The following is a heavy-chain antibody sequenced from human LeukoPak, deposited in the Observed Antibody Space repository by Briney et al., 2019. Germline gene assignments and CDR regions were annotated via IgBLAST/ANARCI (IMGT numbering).Heavy chain of an antibody. CDR3: ARVLLVGFQDY. Sequence: SETLSLTCAVYGGSFSGYYWSWIRQPPGKGLEWIGEINHSGSTNYNPSLKSRVTISVDTSKNQFSLKLSSVTAADTAVYYCARVLLVGFQDYWGQGTLVTVSS. V-gene: IGHV4-34*01. J-gene: IGHJ4*02. CDR2: INHSGST. D-gene: IGHD3-3*01. CDR1: GGSFSGYY.